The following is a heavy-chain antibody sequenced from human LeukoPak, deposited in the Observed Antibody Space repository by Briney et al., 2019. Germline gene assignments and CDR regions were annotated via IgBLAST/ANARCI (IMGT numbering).Heavy chain of an antibody. V-gene: IGHV3-30-3*01. CDR3: AREIVPAASHYYYGMDV. CDR2: ISYDGSNK. Sequence: GGSLRLSCAASGFTFSNAWMNWVRQAPGKGLEWVAVISYDGSNKYYADSVKGRFTISRDNSKNTLYLQMNSLRAEDTAVYYCAREIVPAASHYYYGMDVWGQGTTVTVSS. D-gene: IGHD2-2*01. CDR1: GFTFSNAW. J-gene: IGHJ6*02.